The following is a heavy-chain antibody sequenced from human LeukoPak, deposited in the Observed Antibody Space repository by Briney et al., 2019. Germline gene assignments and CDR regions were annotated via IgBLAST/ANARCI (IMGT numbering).Heavy chain of an antibody. CDR1: GYTFTGYY. CDR2: INPNSGGT. Sequence: VASVKVSCKASGYTFTGYYMHWVRRAPGQGLEWMGWINPNSGGTNYAQKFQGRVTMTRDTSISTAYMELSRLRSDDTAVYYCARDGSGYDPYYFDYWGQGTLVTVSS. CDR3: ARDGSGYDPYYFDY. D-gene: IGHD5-12*01. J-gene: IGHJ4*02. V-gene: IGHV1-2*02.